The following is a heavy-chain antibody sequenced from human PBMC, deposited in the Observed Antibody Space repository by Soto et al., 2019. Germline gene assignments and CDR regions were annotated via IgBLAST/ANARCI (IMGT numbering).Heavy chain of an antibody. J-gene: IGHJ6*02. CDR1: GGTFSSYA. CDR3: ARDLDYGGNSGYYYYGMDV. CDR2: IIPIFGTA. D-gene: IGHD4-17*01. Sequence: QVQLVQSGAKVKKPGSSVKVSCKASGGTFSSYAISWVRQAPGQGLEWMGGIIPIFGTANYAQKFQGRVTITADESTSTAYMELSSLRSEDTAVYYCARDLDYGGNSGYYYYGMDVWGQGTTVTVSS. V-gene: IGHV1-69*01.